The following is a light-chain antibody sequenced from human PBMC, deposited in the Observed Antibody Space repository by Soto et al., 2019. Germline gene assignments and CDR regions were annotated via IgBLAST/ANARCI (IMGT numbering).Light chain of an antibody. CDR3: QQYYSTPRT. V-gene: IGKV4-1*01. CDR1: QSVLYSSNNKNY. CDR2: WAS. J-gene: IGKJ1*01. Sequence: DIVMTQSPDSLAVSLGERATINCKSSQSVLYSSNNKNYLAWYQQKPGQPPKLLIYWASTRESGVPDRFSGSGSGTDFTLTISSLQAEDVAVYYGQQYYSTPRTFGQGTKVESK.